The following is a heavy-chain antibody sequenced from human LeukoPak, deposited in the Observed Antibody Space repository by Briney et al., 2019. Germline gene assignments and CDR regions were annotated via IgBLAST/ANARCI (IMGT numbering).Heavy chain of an antibody. Sequence: GGSLRLSCAASGFTFDDYAMHWVRQAPGKGLEWVSGISWNSGSIGYADSVKGRFTISRDNAKNSLYLQMNSLRAEDTAVYYCARDRGSLWGQGTMVTVSS. CDR3: ARDRGSL. D-gene: IGHD2-15*01. J-gene: IGHJ3*01. CDR1: GFTFDDYA. V-gene: IGHV3-9*01. CDR2: ISWNSGSI.